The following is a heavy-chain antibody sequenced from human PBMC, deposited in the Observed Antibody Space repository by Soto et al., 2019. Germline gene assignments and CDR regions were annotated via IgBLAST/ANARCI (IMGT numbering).Heavy chain of an antibody. CDR2: ISGSGGST. CDR3: ANTQGMVRGVMIFEDYFDY. V-gene: IGHV3-23*01. Sequence: EVQLLESGGGLVQPGGSLRLSCAASGFTFSSYAMSWVRQAPGKGLEWVSAISGSGGSTYYADSVKGRFTISRDNSKNTLYLQINSLRAEYTAVYYCANTQGMVRGVMIFEDYFDYWGQGTLVTVSS. J-gene: IGHJ4*02. CDR1: GFTFSSYA. D-gene: IGHD3-10*01.